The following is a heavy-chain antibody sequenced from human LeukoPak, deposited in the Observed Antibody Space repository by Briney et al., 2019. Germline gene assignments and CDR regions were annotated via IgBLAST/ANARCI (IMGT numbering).Heavy chain of an antibody. CDR1: GGSISYYY. D-gene: IGHD3-22*01. V-gene: IGHV4-59*01. J-gene: IGHJ3*02. CDR3: ARDHEYYDSSGYPWAGNAFDI. CDR2: IYYSGTT. Sequence: SETLSLTCTVSGGSISYYYWSWIRQSPGKGLEWIGYIYYSGTTNYNPSLKGRVTISVDTYKNQFSLRLRSVTAADTAVYYCARDHEYYDSSGYPWAGNAFDIWGQGTMVTVSS.